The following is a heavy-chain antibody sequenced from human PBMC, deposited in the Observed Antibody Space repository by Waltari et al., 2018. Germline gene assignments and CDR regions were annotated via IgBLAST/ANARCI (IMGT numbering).Heavy chain of an antibody. CDR1: GFTFNNYA. Sequence: EMQQLESGGGLVQPGGSLRLYCATSGFTFNNYAMNWVRQAPGKGLEWVSAISAGGATTYYADSMKGRFTISRDNSKNTLYLQMNSLRAEDTAVYYCARVLRMGDLPHLSWGQGTLVTVSS. CDR2: ISAGGATT. J-gene: IGHJ5*02. D-gene: IGHD3-16*01. V-gene: IGHV3-23*01. CDR3: ARVLRMGDLPHLS.